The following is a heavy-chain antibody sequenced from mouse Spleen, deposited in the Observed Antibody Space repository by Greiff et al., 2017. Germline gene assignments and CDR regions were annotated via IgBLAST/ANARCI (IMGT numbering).Heavy chain of an antibody. Sequence: LVESGPELVKPGASVKISCKASGYSFTGYYMNWVKQSPEKSLEWIGEINPSTGGTTYNQKFKAKATLTVDKSSSTAYMQLKSLTSEDSAVYYCARGVGRGDYWGQGTTLTVSS. J-gene: IGHJ2*01. V-gene: IGHV1-42*01. CDR1: GYSFTGYY. D-gene: IGHD1-1*02. CDR2: INPSTGGT. CDR3: ARGVGRGDY.